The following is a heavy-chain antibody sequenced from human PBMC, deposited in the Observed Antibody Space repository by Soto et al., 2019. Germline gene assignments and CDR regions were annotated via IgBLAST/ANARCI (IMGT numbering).Heavy chain of an antibody. Sequence: SETLSLTCTVSGGSISSSSYYWGWIRQPPGKGLEWIGSIYYSGSTYYNPSLKSRVTISVDTSKNQFSLKLSSVTAADTAVYYCARLITFKYYFDYWGQGTLVTVSS. J-gene: IGHJ4*02. CDR1: GGSISSSSYY. CDR2: IYYSGST. D-gene: IGHD1-20*01. V-gene: IGHV4-39*01. CDR3: ARLITFKYYFDY.